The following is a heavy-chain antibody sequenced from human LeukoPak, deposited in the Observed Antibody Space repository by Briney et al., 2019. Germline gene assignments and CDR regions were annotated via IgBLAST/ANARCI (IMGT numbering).Heavy chain of an antibody. CDR3: TRAGHTAVTHFDY. D-gene: IGHD5-18*01. V-gene: IGHV3-53*01. CDR2: IYSGGTT. CDR1: GFTVTSNY. Sequence: GGSLRLSCAVSGFTVTSNYMSWVRQAPGKGLEWVSLIYSGGTTYYADSVKGRFTISRDNSKNTLYLQMDSLRADDTAIYYCTRAGHTAVTHFDYWGQGTLVTVSS. J-gene: IGHJ4*02.